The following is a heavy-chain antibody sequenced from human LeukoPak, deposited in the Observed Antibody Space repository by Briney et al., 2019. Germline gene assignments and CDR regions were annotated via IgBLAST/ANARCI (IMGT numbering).Heavy chain of an antibody. CDR2: IYWDDDK. V-gene: IGHV2-5*02. CDR3: AHAVWFGELLRWSQGGEDWFDP. J-gene: IGHJ5*02. D-gene: IGHD3-10*01. CDR1: GFSLSTSGVG. Sequence: ESGPTLVNPTQTLTLTCTFSGFSLSTSGVGVGWIRQPPGKALEWLALIYWDDDKRYSPSLKSRLTITKDTSKNQVVLTMTNMDPVDTATYYCAHAVWFGELLRWSQGGEDWFDPWGQGTLVTVSS.